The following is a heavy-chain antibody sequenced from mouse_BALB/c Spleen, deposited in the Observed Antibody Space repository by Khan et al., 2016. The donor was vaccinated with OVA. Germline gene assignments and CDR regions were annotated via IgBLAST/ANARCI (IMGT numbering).Heavy chain of an antibody. V-gene: IGHV3-2*02. J-gene: IGHJ3*01. CDR1: GYSISRDYA. CDR3: TRRRAY. Sequence: EVQLQESGPGLVKPSQSLSLTCTVTGYSISRDYAWNWIRQFPGNKLEWMGSISYSGTTRYTPSLKSRVSITRDTSKNQFFLQLNSVTTEDTATYFCTRRRAYRRNGSLVTVSA. CDR2: ISYSGTT.